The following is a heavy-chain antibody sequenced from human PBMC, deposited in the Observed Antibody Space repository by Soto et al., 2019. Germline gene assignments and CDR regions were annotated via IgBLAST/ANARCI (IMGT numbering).Heavy chain of an antibody. Sequence: GGTLRLSCVASGFPFSSYAMSWVRQTPGKGLEWVSGISGSGGRTYYADSVKGRFTISRDNSNNTLSLQMHILRVEDTAVYFCAKGGYYSLFDIWGQGTMVTVSS. J-gene: IGHJ3*02. D-gene: IGHD3-16*01. CDR1: GFPFSSYA. CDR3: AKGGYYSLFDI. CDR2: ISGSGGRT. V-gene: IGHV3-23*01.